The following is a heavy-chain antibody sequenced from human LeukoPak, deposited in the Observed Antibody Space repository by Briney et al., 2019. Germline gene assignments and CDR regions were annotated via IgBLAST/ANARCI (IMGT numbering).Heavy chain of an antibody. V-gene: IGHV3-21*01. J-gene: IGHJ4*02. D-gene: IGHD3-9*01. Sequence: TGGSLRLSCAASGFAFNTFNMNWVRQAPGKGLEWVSSITSGGDYIYYADSVKGRFTTSRDNAKNSLSLQLNSLRVEDTAVYYCARGHYDVLAASYKWTPDYWGQGTLVTVSS. CDR1: GFAFNTFN. CDR2: ITSGGDYI. CDR3: ARGHYDVLAASYKWTPDY.